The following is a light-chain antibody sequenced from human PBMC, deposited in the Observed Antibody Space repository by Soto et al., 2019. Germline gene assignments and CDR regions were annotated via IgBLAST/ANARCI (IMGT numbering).Light chain of an antibody. J-gene: IGKJ5*01. V-gene: IGKV3-20*01. CDR2: GAS. Sequence: EIVLTQSPGTLSLSPGERATLSCRAIQSVISSYLAWYQQKPGQAPRLLIYGASSRATGIPDRFSGSGSGRDFTLAISGLEPEDFAVYYCQQYGSSPPISFGQGTRLEI. CDR1: QSVISSY. CDR3: QQYGSSPPIS.